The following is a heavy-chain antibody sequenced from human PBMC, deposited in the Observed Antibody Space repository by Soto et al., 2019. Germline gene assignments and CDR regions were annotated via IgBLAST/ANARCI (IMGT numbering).Heavy chain of an antibody. Sequence: KQSQTLSLTCTVSGGSIRSYYWSWIRQPPGKGLEWIGYIYYSGSTNYNPSLKSRVTISVDTSKNQFSLKLSSVTAADTAVYYCARLETNQQHITGTTTNWFDPWGQGTLVTVSS. D-gene: IGHD1-7*01. V-gene: IGHV4-59*08. CDR1: GGSIRSYY. J-gene: IGHJ5*02. CDR2: IYYSGST. CDR3: ARLETNQQHITGTTTNWFDP.